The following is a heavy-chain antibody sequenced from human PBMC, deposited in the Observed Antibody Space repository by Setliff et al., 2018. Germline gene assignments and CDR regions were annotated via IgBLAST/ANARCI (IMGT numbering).Heavy chain of an antibody. J-gene: IGHJ4*02. Sequence: SETLSLTCGVSGISISSGHYWGWIRQPPGKGLEWIATIYHKGRTYYNPSLDSRVTISVDTSRNQFSLNLTSVTAADTALYFCARDNTILGATDYWGQGALVTVSS. CDR1: GISISSGHY. CDR2: IYHKGRT. D-gene: IGHD1-26*01. CDR3: ARDNTILGATDY. V-gene: IGHV4-38-2*01.